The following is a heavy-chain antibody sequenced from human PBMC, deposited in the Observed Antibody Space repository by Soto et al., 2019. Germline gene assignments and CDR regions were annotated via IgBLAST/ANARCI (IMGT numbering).Heavy chain of an antibody. CDR3: AKDAEDSSGYPVFDY. CDR2: ISGSGGST. Sequence: PGGSLRLSCAASGFTFSSYAMSWVRQAPGKGLEWVSAISGSGGSTYYADSVKGRFTISRDNSKNTLYLQMNSLRAEDTAVYYCAKDAEDSSGYPVFDYWGQGTLVTVYS. D-gene: IGHD3-22*01. J-gene: IGHJ4*02. V-gene: IGHV3-23*01. CDR1: GFTFSSYA.